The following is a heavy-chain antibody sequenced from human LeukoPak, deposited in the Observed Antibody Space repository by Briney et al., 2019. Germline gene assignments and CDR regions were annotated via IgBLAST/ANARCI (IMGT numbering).Heavy chain of an antibody. CDR1: GYTFTGYY. Sequence: ASVKVSCKASGYTFTGYYMHWVRQAPGQGLEWMGWINPNSGGTNYAQKFQGRVTMTRDTSISTAYMELSRLRSDDTAVYYCARDNALAVALDYWGQGTLVTVSS. CDR3: ARDNALAVALDY. J-gene: IGHJ4*02. V-gene: IGHV1-2*02. D-gene: IGHD6-19*01. CDR2: INPNSGGT.